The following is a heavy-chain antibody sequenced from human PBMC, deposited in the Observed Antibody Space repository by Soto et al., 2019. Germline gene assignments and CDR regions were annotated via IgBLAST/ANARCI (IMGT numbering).Heavy chain of an antibody. J-gene: IGHJ6*04. CDR2: IIPIFGTA. Sequence: QVQLVQSGAEVKKPGSSVKVSCKASGGTFSSYAINWVRQAPGQGLEWMGGIIPIFGTADYAQKFQGRVTITAVKSTSTANMELSNPRAKETAMYYCASRITGSPNYYYGMDAWGKETTVTVSS. V-gene: IGHV1-69*14. D-gene: IGHD1-20*01. CDR3: ASRITGSPNYYYGMDA. CDR1: GGTFSSYA.